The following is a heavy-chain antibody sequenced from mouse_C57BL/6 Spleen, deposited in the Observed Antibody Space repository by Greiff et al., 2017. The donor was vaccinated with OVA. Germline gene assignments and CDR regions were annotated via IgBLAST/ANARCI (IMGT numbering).Heavy chain of an antibody. CDR1: GYTFTDYN. V-gene: IGHV1-18*01. CDR2: INPNNGGT. D-gene: IGHD2-5*01. CDR3: ALLYYSNYVGYFDV. J-gene: IGHJ1*03. Sequence: EVQLQQSGPELVKPGASVKIPCKASGYTFTDYNMDWVKQSHGKSLEWIGDINPNNGGTIYNQKFKGKATLTVDKSSSTAYMELRSLTSEDTAVYYCALLYYSNYVGYFDVWGTGTTVTVSS.